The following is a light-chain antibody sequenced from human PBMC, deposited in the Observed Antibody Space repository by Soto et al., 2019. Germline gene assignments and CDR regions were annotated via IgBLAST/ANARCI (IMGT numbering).Light chain of an antibody. CDR1: SGHSNYA. Sequence: QLVLTQSPSASASLGASVKLTCTLSSGHSNYAVAWHQQQPEKGPRYLMKLNSDGSHYKGDGIPDRFSGSSSGAERYLTISSLQSEDEADYYCQTWGTIKGVVFGGGTKLTVL. J-gene: IGLJ2*01. CDR2: LNSDGSH. V-gene: IGLV4-69*01. CDR3: QTWGTIKGVV.